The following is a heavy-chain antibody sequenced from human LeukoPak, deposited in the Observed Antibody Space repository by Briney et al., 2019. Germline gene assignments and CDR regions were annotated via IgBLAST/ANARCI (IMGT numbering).Heavy chain of an antibody. CDR2: INHSGST. J-gene: IGHJ4*02. D-gene: IGHD3-16*01. CDR1: GGSFSGYY. CDR3: ARVRGNRGKYFDY. Sequence: SETLSLTCAVYGGSFSGYYWSWIRQPPGKGLEWIGEINHSGSTNYNPSLKSRVTISVDTPKNQFSLKLSSVTAADMAVYYCARVRGNRGKYFDYWGQGTLVTVSS. V-gene: IGHV4-34*01.